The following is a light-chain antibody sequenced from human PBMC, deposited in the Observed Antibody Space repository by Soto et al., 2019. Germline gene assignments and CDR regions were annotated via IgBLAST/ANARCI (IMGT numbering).Light chain of an antibody. V-gene: IGKV1-5*03. J-gene: IGKJ2*01. CDR2: EAS. CDR1: QSSSSW. CDR3: QQYNSNLYT. Sequence: DIQRTQSPSTLSASVGDRVTITCRARQSSSSWLAWYQQKPGKAPKLLIDEASSLESGVPSRFSGSGSGTGFTLTLSSLQPDDCATYYCQQYNSNLYTFGQGTKLEIK.